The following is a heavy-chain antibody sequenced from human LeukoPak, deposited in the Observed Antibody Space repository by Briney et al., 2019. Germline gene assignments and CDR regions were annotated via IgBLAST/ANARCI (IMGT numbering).Heavy chain of an antibody. CDR3: ARQVTSSLRTPFDY. V-gene: IGHV4-39*01. CDR1: GGSINSTNHY. CDR2: MYYSGST. D-gene: IGHD6-13*01. J-gene: IGHJ4*02. Sequence: SETLSLTYTVSGGSINSTNHYWGWSSQPPGKGLEWIGTMYYSGSTYYNPSLKSLVTISVDTFKNQLSLKLSSVTAADTAICYCARQVTSSLRTPFDYWGRGTLVTVSS.